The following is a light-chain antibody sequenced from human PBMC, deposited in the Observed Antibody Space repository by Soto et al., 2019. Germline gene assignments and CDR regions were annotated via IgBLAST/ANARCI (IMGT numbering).Light chain of an antibody. J-gene: IGLJ2*01. CDR2: DVS. Sequence: QSALTQPACVSGAPGQSITISCTGTSSDVGGYNYVSWYQQHPGKAPKLMIYDVSNRPSGVSNRFSGSKSGNTASLTISGLQAEDEADDYCSSYTSSSTVVFGGGTKLTVL. CDR1: SSDVGGYNY. CDR3: SSYTSSSTVV. V-gene: IGLV2-14*01.